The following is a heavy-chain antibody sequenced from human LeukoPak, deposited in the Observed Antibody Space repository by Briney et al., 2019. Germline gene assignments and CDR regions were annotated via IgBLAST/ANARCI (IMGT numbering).Heavy chain of an antibody. CDR2: IYPGDSDT. D-gene: IGHD3-10*01. CDR1: GYSFTSYW. J-gene: IGHJ4*02. CDR3: ARTGHGSGSYYNEDY. V-gene: IGHV5-51*01. Sequence: GESLKISCKGSGYSFTSYWIGWVRQMPRKGLEWMGIIYPGDSDTRYSPSFQGQVTISADKSISTAYLQWSSLKASDTAMYYCARTGHGSGSYYNEDYWGQGTLVTVSS.